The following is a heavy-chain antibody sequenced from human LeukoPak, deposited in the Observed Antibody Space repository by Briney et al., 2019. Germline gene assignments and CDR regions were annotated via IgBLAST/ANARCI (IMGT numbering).Heavy chain of an antibody. CDR2: IYHSGST. CDR3: ARGRNTMVRGAIGAETRYYYSYYMDV. J-gene: IGHJ6*03. CDR1: GYSISSGYY. Sequence: SETLSLTCTVSGYSISSGYYWGWIRQPPGKGLEWIGSIYHSGSTYYNPSLKSRVTISVDTSMNQFSLKLSSVTAADTAVYYCARGRNTMVRGAIGAETRYYYSYYMDVWGKGTTVTVSS. V-gene: IGHV4-38-2*02. D-gene: IGHD3-10*01.